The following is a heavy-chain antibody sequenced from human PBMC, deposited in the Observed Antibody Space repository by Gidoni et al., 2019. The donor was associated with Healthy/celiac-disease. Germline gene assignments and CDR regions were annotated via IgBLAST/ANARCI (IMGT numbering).Heavy chain of an antibody. CDR1: GGSISSYY. CDR2: IYYSGST. J-gene: IGHJ5*02. D-gene: IGHD3-9*01. CDR3: ARVRYYDILTGYNWFDP. Sequence: QVQLQESGPGLVKPSETLSLTCTVSGGSISSYYWSWIRQPPGKGLEWIGYIYYSGSTNYNPSLKSRVTISVDTSKNQFSLKLSSVTAADTAVYYCARVRYYDILTGYNWFDPWGQGTLVTVSS. V-gene: IGHV4-59*01.